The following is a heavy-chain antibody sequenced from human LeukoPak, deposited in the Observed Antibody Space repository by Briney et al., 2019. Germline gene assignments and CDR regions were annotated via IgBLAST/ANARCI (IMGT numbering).Heavy chain of an antibody. CDR1: GFTFSIYN. CDR3: TRGSEWEPLYYFDY. CDR2: ISSSSGYI. D-gene: IGHD1-26*01. V-gene: IGHV3-21*01. Sequence: GGSLRLSCAASGFTFSIYNMNWVRQAPGKGLEWVSLISSSSGYIYYTDSVKGRFTISRDNAKNTLYLRMNSLRAEDSAVYYCTRGSEWEPLYYFDYWGQGSLVTVSS. J-gene: IGHJ4*02.